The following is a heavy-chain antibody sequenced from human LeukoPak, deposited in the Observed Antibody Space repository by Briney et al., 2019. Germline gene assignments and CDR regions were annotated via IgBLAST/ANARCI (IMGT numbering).Heavy chain of an antibody. CDR3: ARDRGMDV. CDR2: ISIYSGNT. Sequence: ASVKVSCKASGYTFTSHGLSWARQAPGQGLEWMGWISIYSGNTNYAQKFQDRISMTTDTSTSTAYMELRSLKSDDTAVYYCARDRGMDVWGQGTTVTVSS. J-gene: IGHJ6*02. V-gene: IGHV1-18*01. CDR1: GYTFTSHG.